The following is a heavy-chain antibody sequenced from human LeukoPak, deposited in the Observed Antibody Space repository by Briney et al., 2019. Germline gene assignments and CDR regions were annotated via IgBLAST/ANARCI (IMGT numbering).Heavy chain of an antibody. D-gene: IGHD1-26*01. V-gene: IGHV3-48*03. J-gene: IGHJ4*02. CDR1: GFTFSSYE. Sequence: PGGSLRLSCAASGFTFSSYEVNWVRQAPGKGLEWVLYISSSGSTIYYADSVKGRFTISRDNAKNSLYLQMNSLRAEDTAVYYCARSSGSYYQYFDYWGQGTLVTVSS. CDR2: ISSSGSTI. CDR3: ARSSGSYYQYFDY.